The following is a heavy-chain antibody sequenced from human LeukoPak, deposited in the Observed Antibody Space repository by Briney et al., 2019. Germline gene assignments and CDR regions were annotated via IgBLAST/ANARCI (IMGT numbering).Heavy chain of an antibody. Sequence: GGSLRLSCAVSGFTLSNYSMNWVRQAPGKGLEWISYISGSGFTIHYADSVKGRFTISRDNSKNTLYLQMNSLRAEDTAVYYCAASREYYDILTGYYYYYYMDVWGKGTTVTISS. CDR2: ISGSGFTI. J-gene: IGHJ6*03. V-gene: IGHV3-48*01. CDR3: AASREYYDILTGYYYYYYMDV. D-gene: IGHD3-9*01. CDR1: GFTLSNYS.